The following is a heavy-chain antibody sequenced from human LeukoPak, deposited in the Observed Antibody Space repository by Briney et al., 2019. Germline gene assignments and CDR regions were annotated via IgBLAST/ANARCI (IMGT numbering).Heavy chain of an antibody. V-gene: IGHV3-23*01. Sequence: GSLRLSCAASGFTFSSYSMTWVRQAPGKGLEWVSTIRSNGGDTYYADSVRGRFTISRDNSQNTLYLEMNNLRAEDTAVYYCAKGGYTTCFDPWGQGTLVAVSS. CDR2: IRSNGGDT. D-gene: IGHD2-15*01. CDR3: AKGGYTTCFDP. J-gene: IGHJ5*02. CDR1: GFTFSSYS.